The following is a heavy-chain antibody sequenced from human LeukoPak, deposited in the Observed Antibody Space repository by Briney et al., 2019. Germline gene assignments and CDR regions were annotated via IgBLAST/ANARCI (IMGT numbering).Heavy chain of an antibody. Sequence: GGSLRLSCAASGFSSSSYSMNWVRQAPGKGLEWVSSISSSSSYIYYADSVKGRFTISRDNAKNSLYLQMNSLRAKDTAVYYCARDLLVGATLFDYWGQGTLVTVSS. J-gene: IGHJ4*02. CDR1: GFSSSSYS. V-gene: IGHV3-21*01. CDR2: ISSSSSYI. D-gene: IGHD1-26*01. CDR3: ARDLLVGATLFDY.